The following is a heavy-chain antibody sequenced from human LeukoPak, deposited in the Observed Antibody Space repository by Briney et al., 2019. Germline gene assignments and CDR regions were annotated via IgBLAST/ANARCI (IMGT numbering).Heavy chain of an antibody. CDR1: GGSISSDTYY. V-gene: IGHV4-39*07. Sequence: PSETLSLTCTVSGGSISSDTYYWGWIRQTPGKGLEWIGTIYYTGSTYFNPSLKSRASISLDTSKNQFSPRLNSVTAADTAVYYCAREDGSGTYYRDYWGQGTPVTVSS. CDR3: AREDGSGTYYRDY. CDR2: IYYTGST. J-gene: IGHJ4*02. D-gene: IGHD3-10*01.